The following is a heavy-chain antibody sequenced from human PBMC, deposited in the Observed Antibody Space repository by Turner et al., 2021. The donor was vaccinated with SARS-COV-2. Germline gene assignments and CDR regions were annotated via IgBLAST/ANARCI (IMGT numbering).Heavy chain of an antibody. J-gene: IGHJ4*02. CDR3: AKQQGLYSNPMYYFDY. CDR1: GFTFSRYG. V-gene: IGHV3-30*18. CDR2: ISYDGSNK. D-gene: IGHD4-4*01. Sequence: QVQLVESGGGVVQPGRSLRLPCADSGFTFSRYGMPWVRQAPGKGLEWVAVISYDGSNKYYADSVKGRFTITRDNSKNTLYLQMNSLGAEDTAVYYCAKQQGLYSNPMYYFDYWGQGTLVTVSS.